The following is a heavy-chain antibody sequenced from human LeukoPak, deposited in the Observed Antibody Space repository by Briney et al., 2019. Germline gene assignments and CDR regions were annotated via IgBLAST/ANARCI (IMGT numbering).Heavy chain of an antibody. D-gene: IGHD1-26*01. CDR2: IYHSGST. CDR3: AREGKGGAPDY. V-gene: IGHV4-30-2*01. Sequence: SQTLSLTCTVSGGSISSGGYYWSWIRQPPGKGLEWIGYIYHSGSTYYNPSLKSRVTISVDRSKNQFSLKLSSVTAADTAVYYCAREGKGGAPDYWGQGTLVTVSS. CDR1: GGSISSGGYY. J-gene: IGHJ4*02.